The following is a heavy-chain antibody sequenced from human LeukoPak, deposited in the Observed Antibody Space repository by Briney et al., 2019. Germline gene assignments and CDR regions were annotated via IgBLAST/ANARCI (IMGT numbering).Heavy chain of an antibody. CDR2: IYYSGST. V-gene: IGHV4-59*01. CDR3: ARDEGV. J-gene: IGHJ4*02. D-gene: IGHD3-16*01. CDR1: GGSINSYY. Sequence: SETLSLTYTVSGGSINSYYWRWIRQPPGKGLEGIGYIYYSGSTNYNPSLKSRVTISVDTSKNQFSLKLSSVTAADTAVYYCARDEGVWGRGTLVTVSS.